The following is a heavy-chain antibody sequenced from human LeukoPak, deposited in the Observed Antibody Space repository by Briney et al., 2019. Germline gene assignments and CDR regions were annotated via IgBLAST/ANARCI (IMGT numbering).Heavy chain of an antibody. CDR1: GFTFSSYA. Sequence: GGSLRLSCAASGFTFSSYAMHWVRQAPGKGLEWVAVISYDGSNKYYADSVKGRFTISRDNSKSTLYLQMNSLRAEDTAVHYCARAGYSSGWYYDYWGQGTLVTVSS. D-gene: IGHD6-19*01. CDR3: ARAGYSSGWYYDY. J-gene: IGHJ4*02. V-gene: IGHV3-30-3*01. CDR2: ISYDGSNK.